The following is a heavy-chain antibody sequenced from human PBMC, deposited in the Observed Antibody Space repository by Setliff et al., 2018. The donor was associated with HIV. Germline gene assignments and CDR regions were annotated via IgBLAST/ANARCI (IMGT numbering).Heavy chain of an antibody. CDR2: FDPEGGQT. CDR3: TTGLRWLVESTGKYFQQ. J-gene: IGHJ1*01. CDR1: VYTLTEVS. V-gene: IGHV1-24*01. D-gene: IGHD1-26*01. Sequence: GASVKVSCKVSVYTLTEVSMHWVRQTPGNGLEWLGGFDPEGGQTIYAPKFLGRIAMTEDTSADTAYMELSRLRSEDTAVYYCTTGLRWLVESTGKYFQQWGQGTLGTVSS.